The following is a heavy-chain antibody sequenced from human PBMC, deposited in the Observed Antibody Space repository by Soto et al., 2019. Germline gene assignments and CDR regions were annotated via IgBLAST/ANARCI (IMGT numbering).Heavy chain of an antibody. CDR1: GDTVSSNSAA. CDR3: ARGRCSGGSCYSENWFDP. CDR2: TYYRSKWYN. D-gene: IGHD2-15*01. V-gene: IGHV6-1*01. J-gene: IGHJ5*02. Sequence: SQTLSLTCAISGDTVSSNSAAWNWIRQSPSRGLEWLGRTYYRSKWYNDYAVSVKSRITINPDTSKNQFSLQLNSVTPEDTAVYYCARGRCSGGSCYSENWFDPWGQGTLVTVSS.